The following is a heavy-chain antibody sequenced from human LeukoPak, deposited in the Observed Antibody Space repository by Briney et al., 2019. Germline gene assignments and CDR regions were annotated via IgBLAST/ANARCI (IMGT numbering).Heavy chain of an antibody. Sequence: GASVKVPCKASGYTFTSYGISWVRQAPGQGLEWMGWISAYNGNTNYAQKLQGRVTMTTDTSTSTAYMELRSLRSDDTAVYYCARDLRWELQPYNWFDPWGQGTLVTVSS. D-gene: IGHD1-26*01. J-gene: IGHJ5*02. CDR1: GYTFTSYG. CDR3: ARDLRWELQPYNWFDP. CDR2: ISAYNGNT. V-gene: IGHV1-18*01.